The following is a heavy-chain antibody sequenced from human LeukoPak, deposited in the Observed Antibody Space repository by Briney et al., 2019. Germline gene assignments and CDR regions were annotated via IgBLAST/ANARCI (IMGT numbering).Heavy chain of an antibody. CDR2: ISSSSTYI. J-gene: IGHJ4*02. CDR3: ARYSGTYRDY. Sequence: GESLRLSCAASGFTFSSYNMNWVRQAPGKGLEWVASISSSSTYIFYADSAKGRFTISRDNAKNALYLQMNSLRAEDTAVYYCARYSGTYRDYWGQGTLVTVSS. V-gene: IGHV3-21*01. D-gene: IGHD1-26*01. CDR1: GFTFSSYN.